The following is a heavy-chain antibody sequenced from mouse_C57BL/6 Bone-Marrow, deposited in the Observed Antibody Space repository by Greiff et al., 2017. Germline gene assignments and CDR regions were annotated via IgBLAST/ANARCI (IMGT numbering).Heavy chain of an antibody. CDR1: GYTFTSYW. CDR2: IDPSDSYT. CDR3: ARKLRLDY. J-gene: IGHJ2*01. D-gene: IGHD2-4*01. Sequence: QVQLKQPGAELVKPGASVKLSCKASGYTFTSYWMQWVKQRPGQGLEWIGEIDPSDSYTNYNQKFKGKATLTVDTSSSTAYMQLSSLTSEDAAVYYCARKLRLDYWGQGTTLTGSS. V-gene: IGHV1-50*01.